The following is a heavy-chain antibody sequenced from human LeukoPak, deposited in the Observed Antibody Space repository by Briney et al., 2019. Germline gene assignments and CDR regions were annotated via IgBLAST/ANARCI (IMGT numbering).Heavy chain of an antibody. J-gene: IGHJ4*02. CDR1: GFTFSSYA. Sequence: GGSLRLSRAASGFTFSSYAMSWVRQAPGKGLEWVSAISGSGGSTYYADSVKGRFTISRDNSKNTLYLQMNSLRAEDTAVYYCAKYFYGSYYYDSSGYYYSPFDYWGQGTLVTVSS. D-gene: IGHD3-22*01. CDR2: ISGSGGST. CDR3: AKYFYGSYYYDSSGYYYSPFDY. V-gene: IGHV3-23*01.